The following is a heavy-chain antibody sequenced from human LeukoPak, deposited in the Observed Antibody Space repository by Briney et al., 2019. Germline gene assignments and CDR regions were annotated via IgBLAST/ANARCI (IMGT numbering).Heavy chain of an antibody. CDR2: INWNGGST. J-gene: IGHJ1*01. D-gene: IGHD1-26*01. Sequence: PGGSLRLSCAASGFTFDDYGMSWVRQAPGKGLEWVSGINWNGGSTSYADSVKGRFTISRDNAKNSLYLQMNSLRAEDTAVYYCARDGDRVGATTAEYFQHWGQGTLVTVSS. V-gene: IGHV3-20*04. CDR3: ARDGDRVGATTAEYFQH. CDR1: GFTFDDYG.